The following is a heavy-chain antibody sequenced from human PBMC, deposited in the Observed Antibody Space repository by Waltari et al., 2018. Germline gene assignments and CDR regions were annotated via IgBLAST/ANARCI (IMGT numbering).Heavy chain of an antibody. Sequence: QVQLLESGPGLVKPSETLSPTCTVSGSSITSYYWRWIRRPPGKGLEWIGYVHYSGSTEYNPSLKSRVTLSVDTSKNQFSLKLGAVTAADTAVYYCASEPVGRTSSGGARWFWGRGTLITVSS. CDR1: GSSITSYY. D-gene: IGHD3-16*01. V-gene: IGHV4-59*08. CDR3: ASEPVGRTSSGGARWF. J-gene: IGHJ4*02. CDR2: VHYSGST.